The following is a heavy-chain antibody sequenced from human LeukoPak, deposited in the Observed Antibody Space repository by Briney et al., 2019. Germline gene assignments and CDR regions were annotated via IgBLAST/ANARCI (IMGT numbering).Heavy chain of an antibody. V-gene: IGHV4-4*02. D-gene: IGHD7-27*01. Sequence: PSETLSLTCSVSAGSISSSNWWSWVRQSPVKGLEWIGEIYLYGTTNYNPSLKSRVTMSVDRSKNQFSLKLSSVTAADTAVYYCAGAPWGPFDFWGQGTLVTVSS. CDR1: AGSISSSNW. CDR3: AGAPWGPFDF. CDR2: IYLYGTT. J-gene: IGHJ4*02.